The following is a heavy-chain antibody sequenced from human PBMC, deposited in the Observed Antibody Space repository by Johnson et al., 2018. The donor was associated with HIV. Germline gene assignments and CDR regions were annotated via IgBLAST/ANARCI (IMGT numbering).Heavy chain of an antibody. CDR1: GLTFDDYA. D-gene: IGHD3-10*01. Sequence: EVQLVESGGAVVKPGGSLRLSCAASGLTFDDYAMHWVRQVPGNGLEWVSLIRWDGAITRYADSVKGRFTISRDNSRDSLYLQMKSLRPEDTALYYCARAEIYEGRVGDFAFDIWGRGTMVTVAS. V-gene: IGHV3-43D*03. J-gene: IGHJ3*02. CDR2: IRWDGAIT. CDR3: ARAEIYEGRVGDFAFDI.